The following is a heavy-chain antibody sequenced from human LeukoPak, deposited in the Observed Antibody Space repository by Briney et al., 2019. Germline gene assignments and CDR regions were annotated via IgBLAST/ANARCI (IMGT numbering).Heavy chain of an antibody. CDR1: GYTFTSYD. CDR2: MNPNSGNT. J-gene: IGHJ6*03. D-gene: IGHD2-2*02. CDR3: ARDLGCSSTSCYSYYYYYYMDV. Sequence: GASVKVSCKASGYTFTSYDINWLRQATGQGLEWMGWMNPNSGNTGYAQKFQGRVTMTRNTSISTAYMELSSLRSEDTAVYYCARDLGCSSTSCYSYYYYYYMDVWGKGTTVTVSS. V-gene: IGHV1-8*01.